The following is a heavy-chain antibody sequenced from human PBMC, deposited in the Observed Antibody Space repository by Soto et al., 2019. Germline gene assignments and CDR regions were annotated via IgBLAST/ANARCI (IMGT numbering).Heavy chain of an antibody. CDR2: IFPSGTT. J-gene: IGHJ4*02. V-gene: IGHV4-30-2*01. CDR3: ARSREFDY. CDR1: GGSLSGATYS. Sequence: TLSLTCGVSGGSLSGATYSWNWIRQPPGKGLEWIGYIFPSGTTYYNSSLKSRVTISIDVSKNQFSLSLRSLTAADTAVYYCARSREFDYWSQGTLVTVSS.